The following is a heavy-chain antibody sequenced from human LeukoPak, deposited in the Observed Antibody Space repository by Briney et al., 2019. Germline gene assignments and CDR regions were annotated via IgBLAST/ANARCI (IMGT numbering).Heavy chain of an antibody. J-gene: IGHJ3*02. D-gene: IGHD3-3*01. CDR3: ARESDFWSGCYYDAFDI. CDR2: IYYSGST. Sequence: SETLSLTCTVSGGSISSYYWSWIRQPPGKGLEWIGYIYYSGSTNYNPSLKSRVTISVDTSKNQFSLKLSSVTAADTAVYYCARESDFWSGCYYDAFDIWGQGTMVTVSS. CDR1: GGSISSYY. V-gene: IGHV4-59*01.